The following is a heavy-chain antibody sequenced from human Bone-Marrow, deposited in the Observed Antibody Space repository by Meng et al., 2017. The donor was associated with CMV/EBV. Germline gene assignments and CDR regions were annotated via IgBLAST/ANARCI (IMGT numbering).Heavy chain of an antibody. V-gene: IGHV1-8*01. CDR3: ARVRCSSTSCYTVRLFWLNYYGMDV. Sequence: ASVKVSCKASGYTFTSYDINWARQATGQGLEWMGWMNPNSGNTGYAQKFQGRVTMTRNTSISTAYMELSSLRSEDTAVYYCARVRCSSTSCYTVRLFWLNYYGMDVWGQGNTVNVAS. J-gene: IGHJ6*02. CDR1: GYTFTSYD. D-gene: IGHD2-2*02. CDR2: MNPNSGNT.